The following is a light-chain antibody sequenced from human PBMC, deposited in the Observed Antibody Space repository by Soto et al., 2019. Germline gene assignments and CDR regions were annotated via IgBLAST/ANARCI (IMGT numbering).Light chain of an antibody. V-gene: IGLV2-14*01. CDR1: SSDVGAYNR. Sequence: QSALTQPASVSGSPGQSITISCTRTSSDVGAYNRVSWYQQYPGQAPKVIIYEVSNRPSGVSYRFSGSKSGNTASLTISGLQAEDEADYYCNAFTTTSTYVFGTGTKLTVL. J-gene: IGLJ1*01. CDR2: EVS. CDR3: NAFTTTSTYV.